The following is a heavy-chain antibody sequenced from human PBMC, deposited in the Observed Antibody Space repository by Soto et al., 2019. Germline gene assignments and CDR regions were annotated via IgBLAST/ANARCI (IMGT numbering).Heavy chain of an antibody. J-gene: IGHJ4*02. D-gene: IGHD6-13*01. CDR2: SGAYNGNT. CDR3: ARVSPSSIYLSCWYGPRENFDY. V-gene: IGHV1-18*01. CDR1: GYTFTSYG. Sequence: ASVKVSCKASGYTFTSYGISWVRQAPGQGLEWMGWSGAYNGNTNYAQKLQGRGTMTTDTSTSTAYMELRSLRSDDTAVYYCARVSPSSIYLSCWYGPRENFDYWGKGTLVTVYS.